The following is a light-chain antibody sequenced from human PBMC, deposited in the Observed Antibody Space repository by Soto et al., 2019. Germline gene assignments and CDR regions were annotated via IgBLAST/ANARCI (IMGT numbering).Light chain of an antibody. CDR3: SSYATSSSFDYV. CDR2: DGS. J-gene: IGLJ1*01. V-gene: IGLV2-23*03. CDR1: SSDVGSYNL. Sequence: QSALTQPASMSGSPGQSITISCTGTSSDVGSYNLVSWYQQFPDKAPKLIIYDGSERPSGVSDRFSGSKSGNTASLTISGLRAEDEAEYNCSSYATSSSFDYVLGNGTKVTV.